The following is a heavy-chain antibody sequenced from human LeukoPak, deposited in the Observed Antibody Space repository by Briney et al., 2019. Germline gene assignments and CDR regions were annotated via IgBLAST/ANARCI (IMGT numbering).Heavy chain of an antibody. CDR2: INPNSGGT. CDR3: ARDRTRRWLQQDGFDI. CDR1: GYTFTGYY. D-gene: IGHD5-24*01. V-gene: IGHV1-2*02. J-gene: IGHJ3*02. Sequence: GASVKVSCKASGYTFTGYYMHWVRQAPGQGLEWMGWINPNSGGTNYAQKFQGRVTMTRDTSISTAYMELSRLRSDDTAVYYCARDRTRRWLQQDGFDIWGQGTMVTVSS.